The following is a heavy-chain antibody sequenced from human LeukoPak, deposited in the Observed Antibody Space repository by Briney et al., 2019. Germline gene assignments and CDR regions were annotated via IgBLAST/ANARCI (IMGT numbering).Heavy chain of an antibody. D-gene: IGHD3-10*01. V-gene: IGHV3-23*01. CDR1: GFTFSSYA. Sequence: GGSLRLSCAASGFTFSSYAMSWVRQAPGKGLEWVSAIRGSGGSTYYADSVKGRFTISRDNSKNTLYLQMNSLRAEDTAVYYCAKDPNYYGSGKKGMDVWGQGTTVTVSS. CDR3: AKDPNYYGSGKKGMDV. J-gene: IGHJ6*02. CDR2: IRGSGGST.